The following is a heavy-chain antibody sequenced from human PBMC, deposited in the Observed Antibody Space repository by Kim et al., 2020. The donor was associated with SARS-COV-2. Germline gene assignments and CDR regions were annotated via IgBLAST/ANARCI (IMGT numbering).Heavy chain of an antibody. D-gene: IGHD2-15*01. Sequence: GGSLRLSCVASGFNFGEYAMHWVRQAPGKGPEWVSGITWNSATKGYADSVKGRFTISRDNAKKSLYLEMNSLRTEDTALYYCAKDKARRIWRSWFDPWGQGTLVTVSS. CDR3: AKDKARRIWRSWFDP. CDR2: ITWNSATK. J-gene: IGHJ5*02. V-gene: IGHV3-9*01. CDR1: GFNFGEYA.